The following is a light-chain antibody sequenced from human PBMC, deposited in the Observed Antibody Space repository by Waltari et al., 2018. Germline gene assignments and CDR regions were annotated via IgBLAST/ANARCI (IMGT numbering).Light chain of an antibody. CDR3: SSYAGSNNLI. CDR2: EVS. Sequence: QSALTQPPSASGSPGQSVTISCTGTSSDVGNYNYFSWYQQYPGKAPKLMIYEVSKRPSGVPDRFSGSKSGNTASLTVSGLQAEDEADYYCSSYAGSNNLIFGGGTKLTVL. CDR1: SSDVGNYNY. J-gene: IGLJ2*01. V-gene: IGLV2-8*01.